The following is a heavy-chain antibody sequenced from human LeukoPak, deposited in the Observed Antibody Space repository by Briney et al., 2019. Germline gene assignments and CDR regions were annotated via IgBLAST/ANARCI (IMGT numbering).Heavy chain of an antibody. D-gene: IGHD3-22*01. Sequence: PGGSLRLSCAASGFTVSSNYMNWVPQAPGKGLEWVSVIYSGGSTFYADSVEGRFTISRDNSNNTLYLQMNSLRAEDTAMYYCAREYYDNSGGEDAFDIWGPGTMVTVSS. CDR1: GFTVSSNY. CDR3: AREYYDNSGGEDAFDI. V-gene: IGHV3-53*01. J-gene: IGHJ3*02. CDR2: IYSGGST.